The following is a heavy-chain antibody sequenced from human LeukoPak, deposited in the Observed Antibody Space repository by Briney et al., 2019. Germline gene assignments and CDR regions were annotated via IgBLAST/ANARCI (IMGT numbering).Heavy chain of an antibody. V-gene: IGHV3-53*01. J-gene: IGHJ4*02. CDR2: IYVSGTT. D-gene: IGHD3-10*01. CDR1: GFTVRDSY. Sequence: GGSLRLSCAASGFTVRDSYMSWVRQAPGKRLEWLAFIYVSGTTFYAASVKGRFTISRDNSKNTLYLQMNSLRAEDTAVYYCAKEATGYGFADYWGQGTLVTVSS. CDR3: AKEATGYGFADY.